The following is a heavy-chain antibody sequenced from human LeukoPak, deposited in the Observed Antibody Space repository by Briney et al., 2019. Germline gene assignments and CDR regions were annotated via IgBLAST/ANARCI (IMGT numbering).Heavy chain of an antibody. J-gene: IGHJ5*02. Sequence: SETLSLTCAVSGYSISSGYYWGWIRQPPGKGLEWIGSIYHSGSTYYNPSLKSRVTISVDTSKNQFSLKLSSVTAADTAVYYCAGDSSWLVTWGQGTLVTVSS. CDR2: IYHSGST. CDR1: GYSISSGYY. V-gene: IGHV4-38-2*01. CDR3: AGDSSWLVT. D-gene: IGHD6-13*01.